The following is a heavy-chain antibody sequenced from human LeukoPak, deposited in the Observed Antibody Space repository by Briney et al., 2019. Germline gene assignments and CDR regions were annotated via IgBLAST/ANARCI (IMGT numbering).Heavy chain of an antibody. CDR2: ISSSSSYI. J-gene: IGHJ4*02. CDR3: ARDSQNGYSYGLVDY. D-gene: IGHD5-18*01. CDR1: GFTLSSYS. V-gene: IGHV3-21*01. Sequence: GGSLRLSWAAAGFTLSSYSMSWVRQAPGKGREWVSSISSSSSYIYYADSVKGRFTISRDNAQNSLYLQMNSLRAEDTAVYYCARDSQNGYSYGLVDYWGQGTLVTVSS.